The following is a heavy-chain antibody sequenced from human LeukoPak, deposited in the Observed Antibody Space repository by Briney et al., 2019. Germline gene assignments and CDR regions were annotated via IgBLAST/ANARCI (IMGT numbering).Heavy chain of an antibody. Sequence: ASVKVSCKASGYTFTGYYMHWVRQAPGQGLEWMGWINPNSGGTNYAQKFQGRVTMTRDTSISTAYMELSRLRSDDAAVYYCARDGSSGWYWFDPWGQGTLVTVSS. D-gene: IGHD6-19*01. CDR2: INPNSGGT. V-gene: IGHV1-2*02. CDR3: ARDGSSGWYWFDP. CDR1: GYTFTGYY. J-gene: IGHJ5*02.